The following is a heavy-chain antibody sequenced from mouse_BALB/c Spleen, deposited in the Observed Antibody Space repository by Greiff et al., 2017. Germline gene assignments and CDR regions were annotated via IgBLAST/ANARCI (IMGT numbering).Heavy chain of an antibody. CDR2: IRLKSNNYAT. D-gene: IGHD3-1*01. Sequence: EVKLVESGGGLVQPGGSMKLSCVASGFTFSNYWMNWVRQSPEKGLEWVAEIRLKSNNYATYYAESVKGRFTISRDDSKSSVYLQMNNLRAEDTGIYYCTRDRLGDAMDYWGQGTSVTVSS. V-gene: IGHV6-6*02. CDR3: TRDRLGDAMDY. J-gene: IGHJ4*01. CDR1: GFTFSNYW.